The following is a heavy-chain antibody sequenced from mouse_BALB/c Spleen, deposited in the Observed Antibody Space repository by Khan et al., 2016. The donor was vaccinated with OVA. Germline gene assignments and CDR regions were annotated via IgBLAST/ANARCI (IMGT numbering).Heavy chain of an antibody. CDR3: TRGITAFDY. Sequence: QVQLKQSGAELVRPGASVRLSCKALGYTFTDYEIHWVKQTPVHGLEWIGRIHPGSGGTANNQKFKGKATLTADKSSSTAYMELSSLTSEDSAVFDCTRGITAFDYWGQGTTLTVSS. V-gene: IGHV1-15*01. J-gene: IGHJ2*01. CDR2: IHPGSGGT. CDR1: GYTFTDYE. D-gene: IGHD2-4*01.